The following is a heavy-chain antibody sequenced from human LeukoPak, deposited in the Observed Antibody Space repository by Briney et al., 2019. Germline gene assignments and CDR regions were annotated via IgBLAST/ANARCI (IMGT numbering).Heavy chain of an antibody. D-gene: IGHD1-26*01. J-gene: IGHJ3*02. CDR3: ARRRSYYVQGDDAFDI. Sequence: ASVKVSCKASGGTFSSYAISWVRQAPGQGLEWMGGIIPIFGTANYAQKFQGRVTITADESTSTAYMELSSLRSEDTAVYYCARRRSYYVQGDDAFDIWGQGAMVTVSS. CDR1: GGTFSSYA. CDR2: IIPIFGTA. V-gene: IGHV1-69*13.